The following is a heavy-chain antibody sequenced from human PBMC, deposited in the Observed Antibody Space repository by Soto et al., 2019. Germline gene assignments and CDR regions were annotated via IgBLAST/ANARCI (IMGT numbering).Heavy chain of an antibody. CDR2: IYYSGST. CDR3: ARALILASFDY. CDR1: GGSITSSYY. V-gene: IGHV4-39*01. Sequence: SETLSLTCTVSGGSITSSYYWGWIRQPPGKGLEWIGSIYYSGSTYYNSSLKSRVTISVDTSKNQFSLKLSSVTAADTAVYYCARALILASFDYWGQGTLVTVSS. J-gene: IGHJ4*02.